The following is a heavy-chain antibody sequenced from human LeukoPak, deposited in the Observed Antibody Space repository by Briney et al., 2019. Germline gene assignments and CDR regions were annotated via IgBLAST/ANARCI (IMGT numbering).Heavy chain of an antibody. Sequence: GGSLRLSCAASGFTFSGFAMSWVRQTPGKGLDWVSTITGDGANTYYADSVRGRFTISRDNSNNTLYLQMNSLRAEDTAIYYCAKDSVSNAIAHMFGPWGQGALVTAS. CDR1: GFTFSGFA. D-gene: IGHD2-8*01. CDR2: ITGDGANT. V-gene: IGHV3-23*01. CDR3: AKDSVSNAIAHMFGP. J-gene: IGHJ5*02.